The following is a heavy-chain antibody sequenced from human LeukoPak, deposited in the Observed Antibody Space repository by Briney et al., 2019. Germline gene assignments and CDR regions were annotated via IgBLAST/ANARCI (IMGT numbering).Heavy chain of an antibody. CDR2: ISSSGYTI. Sequence: PGGSLRLSCEASGFTFSSYEINWVRQAPGKGLEWVSYISSSGYTIYYADSVKGRFTISRDNAKNSLYLQMNSLRAEDTAVYYFARNPGCSGGTCYFRGAFDIWGQGTMVTVSS. V-gene: IGHV3-48*03. D-gene: IGHD2-15*01. J-gene: IGHJ3*02. CDR1: GFTFSSYE. CDR3: ARNPGCSGGTCYFRGAFDI.